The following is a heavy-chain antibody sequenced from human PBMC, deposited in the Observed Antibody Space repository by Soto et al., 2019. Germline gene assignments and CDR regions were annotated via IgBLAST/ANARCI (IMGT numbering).Heavy chain of an antibody. CDR1: GDSISSYY. CDR3: ARLRGDGYNFDS. Sequence: SKTLSLTCTVSGDSISSYYWSWVRQPPGKGLECIGYIHYSGSTNYNPSLKSRVIISVDTSKNQFSLRLSSVTAADTAVYYCARLRGDGYNFDSWGQGTLVTVSS. V-gene: IGHV4-59*01. J-gene: IGHJ4*02. CDR2: IHYSGST. D-gene: IGHD3-10*01.